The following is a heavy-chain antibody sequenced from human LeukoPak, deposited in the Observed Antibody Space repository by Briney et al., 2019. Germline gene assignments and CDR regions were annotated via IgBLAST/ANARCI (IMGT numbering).Heavy chain of an antibody. D-gene: IGHD5-24*01. Sequence: ASVKVSCKASGYTFNVYFIHWVRQAPGQGLEWMGWISPNSGEAGYAQNFQGRVSLTNDTSGTTAYMELSRLTSDDTAVYYCARDMSYKGLDPWGQGTLVPVAS. V-gene: IGHV1-2*02. J-gene: IGHJ5*02. CDR3: ARDMSYKGLDP. CDR2: ISPNSGEA. CDR1: GYTFNVYF.